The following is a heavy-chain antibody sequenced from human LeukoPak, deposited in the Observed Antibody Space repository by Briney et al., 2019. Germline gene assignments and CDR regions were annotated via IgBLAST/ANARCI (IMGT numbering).Heavy chain of an antibody. CDR1: GFTFSSYA. Sequence: GSLRLSCAASGFTFSSYAMHWVRQAPGKGLEWVAIISYDGNNKYYADSVKGRFTISRDSSKNTLYLQMNSLRAEDTAVYYCARSPLYSSSWYLSAWFDPWGQGTLVTVSS. J-gene: IGHJ5*02. CDR3: ARSPLYSSSWYLSAWFDP. D-gene: IGHD6-13*01. CDR2: ISYDGNNK. V-gene: IGHV3-30*04.